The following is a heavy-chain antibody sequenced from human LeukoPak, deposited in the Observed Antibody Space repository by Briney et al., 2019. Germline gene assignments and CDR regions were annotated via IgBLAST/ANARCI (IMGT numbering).Heavy chain of an antibody. V-gene: IGHV3-13*01. CDR2: IGTAGDT. CDR1: GFTFSSYD. J-gene: IGHJ6*02. CDR3: ARAPPQQLVLWGGYYYGMDV. D-gene: IGHD6-13*01. Sequence: PGGSLRLSCAASGFTFSSYDMHWVRQATGKGLEWVSAIGTAGDTYYPGSVKGRFTISRENAKNSLYLQINSLRAGNTAVYYCARAPPQQLVLWGGYYYGMDVWGQGTTVTASS.